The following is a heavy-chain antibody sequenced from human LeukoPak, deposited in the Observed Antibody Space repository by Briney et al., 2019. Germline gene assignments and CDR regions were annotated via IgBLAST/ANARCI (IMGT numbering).Heavy chain of an antibody. D-gene: IGHD5-12*01. J-gene: IGHJ6*02. CDR2: ISYDGSNE. Sequence: GGSLRLSCAASTFTFSDYAMHWVRQAPGKGLEWVAVISYDGSNENYADSVKGRFTISRDNSKNTLYLQMNSLRAEDTAVYYCAKDRKWLRSNGYYGMDVWGQGTTVTVSS. CDR3: AKDRKWLRSNGYYGMDV. V-gene: IGHV3-30*04. CDR1: TFTFSDYA.